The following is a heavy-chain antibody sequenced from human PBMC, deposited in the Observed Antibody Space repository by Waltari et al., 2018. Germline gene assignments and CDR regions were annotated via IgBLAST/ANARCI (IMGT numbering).Heavy chain of an antibody. J-gene: IGHJ5*02. CDR3: VRDKDDFWSDYYNWFDL. D-gene: IGHD3-3*01. CDR2: IRTSNINT. Sequence: QAQLVQSGAEVKKPGASVEVSCKASGYTFTSYGISWVRQAPGQGLEWMGWIRTSNINTNYAQKFQCRLTMTTDSSTTTAYMELRSLRSDDAAVYYCVRDKDDFWSDYYNWFDLWGQGTLVTVS. CDR1: GYTFTSYG. V-gene: IGHV1-18*01.